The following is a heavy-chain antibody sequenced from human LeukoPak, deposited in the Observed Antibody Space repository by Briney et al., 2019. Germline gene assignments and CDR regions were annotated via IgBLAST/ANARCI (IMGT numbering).Heavy chain of an antibody. CDR3: GVFDWYFDL. D-gene: IGHD3-10*02. J-gene: IGHJ2*01. Sequence: GGSLRLSCAASGFTFDDYAMHWVRQAPGKGLEWVSGISWNSGSIGYADSVKGRFTISRDNAKNSLNLQMSSLRAEDTAVYYCGVFDWYFDLWGRGTLVTVSS. V-gene: IGHV3-9*01. CDR1: GFTFDDYA. CDR2: ISWNSGSI.